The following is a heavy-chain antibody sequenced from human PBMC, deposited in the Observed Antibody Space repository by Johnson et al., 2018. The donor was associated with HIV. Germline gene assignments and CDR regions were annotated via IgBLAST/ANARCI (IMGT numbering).Heavy chain of an antibody. CDR2: IYSGGST. Sequence: VQLVESGGGLVQPGGSLRLSCAASGFTVSSNYMSWVRQAPGKGLEWVSVIYSGGSTYYAASVKGRFTISRDNSKNTLYLQMNSLRAEDTAVYYCARDHRAYCGGDCYSDAFDIWGQGTMVTVS. D-gene: IGHD2-21*02. V-gene: IGHV3-66*01. CDR1: GFTVSSNY. CDR3: ARDHRAYCGGDCYSDAFDI. J-gene: IGHJ3*02.